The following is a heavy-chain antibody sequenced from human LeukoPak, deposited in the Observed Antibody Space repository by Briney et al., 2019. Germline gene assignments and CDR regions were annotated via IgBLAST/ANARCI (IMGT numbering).Heavy chain of an antibody. CDR3: ARHRGTAPGDY. CDR1: GGSISSSSYY. CDR2: IYYSGST. D-gene: IGHD2-21*02. J-gene: IGHJ4*02. V-gene: IGHV4-39*01. Sequence: SETLSLTCTVSGGSISSSSYYWGWIRQPPGMGLEWIGSIYYSGSTYYNPSLKSRVTISVDTSKNQFSLKLSSVTAADTAVYYCARHRGTAPGDYWGQGTLVTVSS.